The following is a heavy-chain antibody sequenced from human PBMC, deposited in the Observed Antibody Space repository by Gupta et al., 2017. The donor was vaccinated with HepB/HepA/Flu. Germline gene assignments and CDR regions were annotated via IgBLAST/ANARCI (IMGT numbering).Heavy chain of an antibody. J-gene: IGHJ4*02. CDR3: ARGSYYYDSSGYYSY. CDR2: IYYSGST. D-gene: IGHD3-22*01. V-gene: IGHV4-31*03. Sequence: QVQLQASGPGLVKPSQTLSLTCPVSGGPIHLGGYYWSWIRQHPGKGLEWIGYIYYSGSTYYNQSLKSRVTISVETSKNQFALKLSSVTAADTAVYYCARGSYYYDSSGYYSYGGQGTLVTVSS. CDR1: GGPIHLGGYY.